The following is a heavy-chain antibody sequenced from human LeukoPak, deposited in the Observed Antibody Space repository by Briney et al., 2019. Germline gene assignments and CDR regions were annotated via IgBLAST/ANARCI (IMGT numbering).Heavy chain of an antibody. J-gene: IGHJ4*02. V-gene: IGHV3-49*03. D-gene: IGHD3-22*01. CDR2: IRTKTYRGAT. CDR1: GFTFNDYY. Sequence: PGGSLRLSCAASGFTFNDYYMSWFRQAPGKGLEWVAFIRTKTYRGATEYAASVKGRFTISRDDSKNIAYLQMNSLKTEDTALYYCSRGDPYYYDNSGFDYWGQGTLVTVSS. CDR3: SRGDPYYYDNSGFDY.